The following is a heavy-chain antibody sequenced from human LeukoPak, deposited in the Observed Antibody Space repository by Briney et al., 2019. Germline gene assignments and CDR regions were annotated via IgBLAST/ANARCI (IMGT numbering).Heavy chain of an antibody. CDR1: GFTFDDYA. D-gene: IGHD5-18*01. Sequence: SLRLFCAASGFTFDDYAMHWVRQAPGKGLEWVSGISWNSGSIGYADSVKGRFTISRDNAKNSLYLQMNSLRAEDTAVYYCANIENTAMAKADYWGQGTLVTVSS. CDR3: ANIENTAMAKADY. V-gene: IGHV3-9*01. J-gene: IGHJ4*02. CDR2: ISWNSGSI.